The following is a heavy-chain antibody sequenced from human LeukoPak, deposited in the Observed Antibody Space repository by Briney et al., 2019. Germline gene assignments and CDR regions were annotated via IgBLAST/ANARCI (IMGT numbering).Heavy chain of an antibody. Sequence: PSETLSLTCTVSGYSISGGYYWGWIRQPPGKGLEWIGSIYHSGSTYYNPSLKSRVTISVDTSKNQFSLKLSSVTAADTAVYYCARGGPVVITDDAFDIWGQGTMVTVSS. J-gene: IGHJ3*02. CDR2: IYHSGST. CDR3: ARGGPVVITDDAFDI. D-gene: IGHD3-22*01. CDR1: GYSISGGYY. V-gene: IGHV4-38-2*02.